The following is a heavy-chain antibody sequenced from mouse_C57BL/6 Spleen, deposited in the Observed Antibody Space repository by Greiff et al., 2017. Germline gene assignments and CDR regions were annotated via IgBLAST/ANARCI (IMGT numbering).Heavy chain of an antibody. CDR3: ARGGYFDY. V-gene: IGHV1-55*01. CDR1: GYTFTSYW. CDR2: LYPGSGST. Sequence: VQLQQSGAELVKPGASVKMSCTASGYTFTSYWITWVKQRPGQGLEWIGDLYPGSGSTNYNEKFKSKATLTVDTSSSTAYMQLSSLTSEDSAVDYCARGGYFDYWGQGTTLTVSS. J-gene: IGHJ2*01.